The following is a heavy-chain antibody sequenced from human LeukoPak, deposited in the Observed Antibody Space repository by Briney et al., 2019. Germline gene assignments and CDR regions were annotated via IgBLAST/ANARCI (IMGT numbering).Heavy chain of an antibody. J-gene: IGHJ4*02. D-gene: IGHD1-26*01. CDR1: GFTFSSYS. CDR3: ARMGSYHHPSYFDY. CDR2: ISSSSSYI. V-gene: IGHV3-21*01. Sequence: GGSLRLSCAASGFTFSSYSMNWVRQAPGKGLEWVSSISSSSSYIYYADSVKGRFTISRDNAKNSLYLQMNSLRAEGTAVYYCARMGSYHHPSYFDYWGQGTLVTVSS.